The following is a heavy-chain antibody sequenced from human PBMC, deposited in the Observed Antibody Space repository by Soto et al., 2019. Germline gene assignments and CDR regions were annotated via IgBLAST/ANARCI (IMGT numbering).Heavy chain of an antibody. CDR2: INHSGST. CDR1: GGSFSGYY. Sequence: SETLSLTCAVYGGSFSGYYWSWIRQPPGKGLEWIGEINHSGSTNYNPSLKSRVTISVDTSKNQFSLKLSSVTAADTAVYYCARGLDIALLTIYDFWSGYHEAANWFDPWGQGTLVTVSS. V-gene: IGHV4-34*01. CDR3: ARGLDIALLTIYDFWSGYHEAANWFDP. J-gene: IGHJ5*02. D-gene: IGHD3-3*01.